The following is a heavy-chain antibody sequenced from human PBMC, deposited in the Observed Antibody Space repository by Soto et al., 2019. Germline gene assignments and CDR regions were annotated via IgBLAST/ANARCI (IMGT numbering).Heavy chain of an antibody. CDR3: ARDWDSSGLFDP. CDR2: IYDIGST. Sequence: PSETLSLTCTVSGGSMSNYYWSWIRQPPGKGLEWIGYIYDIGSTKYNPSLESRVMISLDTSKNQFSLRLTSVTAADTALYYCARDWDSSGLFDPWGQGALVTVSS. CDR1: GGSMSNYY. V-gene: IGHV4-59*01. D-gene: IGHD3-10*01. J-gene: IGHJ5*02.